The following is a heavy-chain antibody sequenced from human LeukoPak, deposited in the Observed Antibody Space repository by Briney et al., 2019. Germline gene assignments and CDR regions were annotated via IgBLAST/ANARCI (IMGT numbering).Heavy chain of an antibody. CDR3: ARGFGSGSYYTHFDY. D-gene: IGHD3-10*01. CDR2: IKQDGSEK. Sequence: GGSLRLSCTASGFTFGDYAMSWFRQAPGKGLEWVANIKQDGSEKYYVDSVKGRFTISRDNAKNSLYLQMNSLRAEDTAVYYCARGFGSGSYYTHFDYWGQGTLVTVSS. CDR1: GFTFGDYA. V-gene: IGHV3-7*01. J-gene: IGHJ4*02.